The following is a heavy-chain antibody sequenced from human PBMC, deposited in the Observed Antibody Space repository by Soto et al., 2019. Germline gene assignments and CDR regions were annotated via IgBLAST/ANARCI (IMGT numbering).Heavy chain of an antibody. Sequence: ASVKVSCKASGYTFTSYAMHWVRQAPGQRLEWMGWINAGNGNTNYAQKLQGRVTMTTDTSTSTAYMELRSLRSDDTAVYYCARVKWFGELSLYYYMDVWGKGTTVTVSS. D-gene: IGHD3-10*01. CDR1: GYTFTSYA. CDR2: INAGNGNT. CDR3: ARVKWFGELSLYYYMDV. J-gene: IGHJ6*03. V-gene: IGHV1-3*01.